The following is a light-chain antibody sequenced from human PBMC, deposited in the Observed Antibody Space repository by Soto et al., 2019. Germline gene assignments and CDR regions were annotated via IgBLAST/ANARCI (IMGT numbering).Light chain of an antibody. V-gene: IGKV3-15*01. CDR2: GAS. Sequence: EIVMTQSPATLSVSPGERATLSCRASQSVSSNLAWYQQKPGQAHRLLIYGASTRATGIQARFSGSGSGTEFTLTIRSLQSEDFAVYYCKQYNNWLRTFGQGTKVDIK. CDR3: KQYNNWLRT. CDR1: QSVSSN. J-gene: IGKJ1*01.